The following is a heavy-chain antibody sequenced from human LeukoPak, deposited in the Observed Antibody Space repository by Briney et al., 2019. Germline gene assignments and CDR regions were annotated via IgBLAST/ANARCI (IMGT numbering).Heavy chain of an antibody. V-gene: IGHV4-61*09. CDR2: IYTSGST. CDR1: GGSISSGSYY. CDR3: ARTRRNCSGGSCYYYYYMDV. D-gene: IGHD2-15*01. Sequence: PSETLSLTCTVSGGSISSGSYYWSWIRQPAGKGLEWIGHIYTSGSTNYNPSLKSRVTISVDTSKNQFSLKLSSVTAADTAVYYCARTRRNCSGGSCYYYYYMDVWGKGTTVTVSS. J-gene: IGHJ6*03.